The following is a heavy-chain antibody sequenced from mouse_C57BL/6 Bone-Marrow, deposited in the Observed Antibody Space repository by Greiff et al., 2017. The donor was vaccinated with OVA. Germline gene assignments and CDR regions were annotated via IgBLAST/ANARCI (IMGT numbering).Heavy chain of an antibody. Sequence: VQLKQSGGDLVKPGGSLKLSCAASGFTFSSYGMSWVRQTPDKRLEWVATISSGGSYTYYPDSVKGRFTISRDNAKNTLYLQMSSLKSEDTAMYYCARQDSTLFAYWGQGTLVTVSA. V-gene: IGHV5-6*01. CDR3: ARQDSTLFAY. CDR1: GFTFSSYG. J-gene: IGHJ3*01. CDR2: ISSGGSYT. D-gene: IGHD2-1*01.